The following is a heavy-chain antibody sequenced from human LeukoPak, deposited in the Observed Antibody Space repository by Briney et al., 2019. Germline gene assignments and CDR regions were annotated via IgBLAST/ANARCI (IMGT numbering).Heavy chain of an antibody. CDR1: GFTIADYT. D-gene: IGHD2/OR15-2a*01. Sequence: GGSLRLSCAASGFTIADYTINWVRQAPGKGLEWVSYISSSTSDIYYADSVKGRFTIFRDNAKNSLFLEMNGLRAEDTAAYYCARITSTSYYFHFMDVWGKGTTVIVSS. J-gene: IGHJ6*03. CDR3: ARITSTSYYFHFMDV. CDR2: ISSSTSDI. V-gene: IGHV3-21*06.